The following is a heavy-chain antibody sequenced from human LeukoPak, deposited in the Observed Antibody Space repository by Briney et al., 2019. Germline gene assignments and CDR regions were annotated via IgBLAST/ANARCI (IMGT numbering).Heavy chain of an antibody. V-gene: IGHV1-69*05. CDR2: IIPIFGTA. CDR1: GGTFSSYA. J-gene: IGHJ5*02. D-gene: IGHD3-3*01. CDR3: ARTTTLRFLEWLLFGWFDP. Sequence: SVKVSCKASGGTFSSYAISWVRQAPGQGLEWMGGIIPIFGTANYAQKLQGRVTMTTDTSTSTAYMELRSLRSDDTAVYYCARTTTLRFLEWLLFGWFDPWGQGTLVTVSS.